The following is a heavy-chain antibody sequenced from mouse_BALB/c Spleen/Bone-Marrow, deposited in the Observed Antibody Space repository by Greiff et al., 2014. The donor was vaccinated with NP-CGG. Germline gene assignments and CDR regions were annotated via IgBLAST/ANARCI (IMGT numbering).Heavy chain of an antibody. CDR3: ANYYGSSSY. Sequence: VQLQQSGSVLVRPGASVKLSCKASGYTFTSSWMHWAKQRPGLGLEWIGEIHPNSGYTNYNEKFKGKATLTVDTSSSTAYVDLSSLTSEDSAVYYCANYYGSSSYWGQGTTLTVSS. V-gene: IGHV1S130*01. CDR2: IHPNSGYT. CDR1: GYTFTSSW. J-gene: IGHJ2*01. D-gene: IGHD1-1*01.